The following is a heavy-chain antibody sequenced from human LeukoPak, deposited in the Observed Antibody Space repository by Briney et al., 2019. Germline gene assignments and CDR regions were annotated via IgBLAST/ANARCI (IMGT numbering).Heavy chain of an antibody. CDR2: IYYSGST. J-gene: IGHJ6*02. CDR1: GGSISTDASY. V-gene: IGHV4-39*01. CDR3: ARLFSRGWEYHFGLDV. D-gene: IGHD6-19*01. Sequence: SETLSLTCTVSGGSISTDASYWAWIRQPPGKGLEWIGSIYYSGSTYYSSSLKMRVTLSVDTSKNQFSLKMSSVTAADTAVFYCARLFSRGWEYHFGLDVWGQGTTVTVS.